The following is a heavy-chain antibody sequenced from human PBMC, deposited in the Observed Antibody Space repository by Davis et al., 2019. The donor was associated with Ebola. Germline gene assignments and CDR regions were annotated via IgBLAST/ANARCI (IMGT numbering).Heavy chain of an antibody. CDR2: IYPGDSDT. J-gene: IGHJ4*02. CDR3: ARIGPGSRYYFDY. V-gene: IGHV5-51*01. Sequence: PGGSLRLSCQGSGYSFTSYWIGWVRQMPGKGLEWVGIIYPGDSDTRYSPSFQGQVTISADKSISTAYLQWSSLKASDTAMYYCARIGPGSRYYFDYWGQGTLVTVSS. D-gene: IGHD6-13*01. CDR1: GYSFTSYW.